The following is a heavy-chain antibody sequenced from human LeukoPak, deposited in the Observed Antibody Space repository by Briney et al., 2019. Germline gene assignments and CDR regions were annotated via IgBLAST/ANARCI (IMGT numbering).Heavy chain of an antibody. CDR3: ARRPVVGPGAIDY. D-gene: IGHD2-2*01. Sequence: SETLSLTCTVSGGSITSSSYYWGWIRQPPGKGLEWIGSIYYSGSTYYNPSPKSRVTISVDTSKNQFSLKLSSVTAADTAVYYCARRPVVGPGAIDYWGQGTLVTVSS. CDR1: GGSITSSSYY. J-gene: IGHJ4*02. CDR2: IYYSGST. V-gene: IGHV4-39*01.